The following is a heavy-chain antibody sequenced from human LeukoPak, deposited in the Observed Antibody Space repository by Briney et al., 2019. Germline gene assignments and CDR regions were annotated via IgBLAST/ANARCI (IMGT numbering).Heavy chain of an antibody. D-gene: IGHD3-10*01. Sequence: ASVKVSCKASGYTFTSYDINWVRQATGQGLEWMGWMNPNSGNAGYAQKFQERVTITRDMSTSTAYMELSSLRSEDTAVYYCAAEVRVRGVIITDYWGQGTLVTVSS. CDR1: GYTFTSYD. V-gene: IGHV1-8*01. J-gene: IGHJ4*02. CDR3: AAEVRVRGVIITDY. CDR2: MNPNSGNA.